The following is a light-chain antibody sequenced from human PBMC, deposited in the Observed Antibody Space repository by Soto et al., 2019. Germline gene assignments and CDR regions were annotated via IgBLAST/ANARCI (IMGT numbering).Light chain of an antibody. CDR3: QVWDSNSDHYV. J-gene: IGLJ1*01. CDR2: AVS. CDR1: SSDIGSYNH. V-gene: IGLV2-14*03. Sequence: QSVLTQPASVSGSPGQSITISCSGTSSDIGSYNHVAWYQQFPGKSPKLMIYAVSDRPPGVSDRFSGSNSGNTATLTVSRVEAGDEADYYCQVWDSNSDHYVFGTGTKVTVL.